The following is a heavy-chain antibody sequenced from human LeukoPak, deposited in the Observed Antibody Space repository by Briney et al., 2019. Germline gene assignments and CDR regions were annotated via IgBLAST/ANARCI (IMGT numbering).Heavy chain of an antibody. CDR1: GFTFSSYG. D-gene: IGHD4-17*01. CDR2: ISYDGSNK. V-gene: IGHV3-30*18. CDR3: AKEIWPTVTTPGWTYFDY. J-gene: IGHJ4*02. Sequence: PGESLRLSCAASGFTFSSYGMHWVRQAPGKGLEWVAVISYDGSNKYYADSVKGRFTISRDNSKNTLYLQMNSLRAEDTAVYYCAKEIWPTVTTPGWTYFDYWGQGALVTVSS.